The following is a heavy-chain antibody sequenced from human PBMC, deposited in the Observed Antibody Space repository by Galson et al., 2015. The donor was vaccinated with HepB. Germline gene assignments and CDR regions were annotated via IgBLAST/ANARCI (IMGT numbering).Heavy chain of an antibody. D-gene: IGHD6-13*01. CDR1: GFTFSLYS. CDR3: ARFMSGYSSSWLDY. J-gene: IGHJ4*02. V-gene: IGHV3-21*01. CDR2: ISTSSGYI. Sequence: SLRLSCAASGFTFSLYSMNWVRQAPGKGLEWVSYISTSSGYIYYADAVKGRFTISRANAKNSLYLQMNSLTAEDTAVCFCARFMSGYSSSWLDYWGQGTLVTVSS.